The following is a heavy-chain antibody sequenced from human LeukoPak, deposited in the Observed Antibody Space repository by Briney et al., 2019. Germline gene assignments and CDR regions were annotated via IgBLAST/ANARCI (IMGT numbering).Heavy chain of an antibody. D-gene: IGHD2-2*01. CDR1: GGSISSGGYY. CDR3: ARQIVVVPAAPSGYFDY. J-gene: IGHJ4*02. Sequence: SQTLSLTCTVSGGSISSGGYYWSWIRQPPGKGLEWIGYIYHSGSTYYNPSLKSRVTISVDRSKNQFSLKLSSVTAADTAVYYCARQIVVVPAAPSGYFDYWGQGTLVTVSS. V-gene: IGHV4-30-2*01. CDR2: IYHSGST.